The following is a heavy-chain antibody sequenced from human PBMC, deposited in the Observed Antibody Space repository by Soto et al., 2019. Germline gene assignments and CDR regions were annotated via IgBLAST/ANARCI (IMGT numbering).Heavy chain of an antibody. CDR1: GGSFSGYY. CDR2: NNHSGST. CDR3: ATGPYGSGTPVY. D-gene: IGHD3-10*01. Sequence: QVQLQQWGAGLLKPSETLSLTCAVYGGSFSGYYWSWIRQGPGKGLEWIGENNHSGSTNNNTSLRSRVTISVDRSKSQFSLKLSSVTAADTAVYYCATGPYGSGTPVYWGQGTLVTVSS. J-gene: IGHJ4*02. V-gene: IGHV4-34*01.